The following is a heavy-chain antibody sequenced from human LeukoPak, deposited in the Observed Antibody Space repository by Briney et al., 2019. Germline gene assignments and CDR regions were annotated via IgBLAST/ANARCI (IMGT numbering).Heavy chain of an antibody. CDR2: ISYSGIT. D-gene: IGHD6-19*01. J-gene: IGHJ6*03. Sequence: SETLSLTCSVSGGSISSHYWTWMRQPPGKGLEWIGYISYSGITNYNPSLKSRVSISVDTSMNQLSLKVDSVTTADTAVYYCARLAVAGDYDHFYFYMDVWGKGTTVTVSS. V-gene: IGHV4-59*11. CDR3: ARLAVAGDYDHFYFYMDV. CDR1: GGSISSHY.